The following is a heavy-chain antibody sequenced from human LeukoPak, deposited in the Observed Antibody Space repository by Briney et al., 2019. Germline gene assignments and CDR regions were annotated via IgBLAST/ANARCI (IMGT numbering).Heavy chain of an antibody. Sequence: ASVKVSCKASGYTFTSYDINWVRQATGQGLEWMGWMNPNSGNTGYAQKFQGRVTITRNTSISTAYMELSSLRSEDTAVYYCARGPRYCSSTSCLFYYYYYMDVWGKGTTVTVSS. J-gene: IGHJ6*03. V-gene: IGHV1-8*03. D-gene: IGHD2-2*01. CDR3: ARGPRYCSSTSCLFYYYYYMDV. CDR1: GYTFTSYD. CDR2: MNPNSGNT.